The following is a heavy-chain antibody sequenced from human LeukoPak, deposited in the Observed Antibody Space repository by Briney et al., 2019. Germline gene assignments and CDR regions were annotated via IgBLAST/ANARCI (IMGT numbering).Heavy chain of an antibody. D-gene: IGHD6-13*01. Sequence: ASVKVSCKASGYTFTSYGISWVRQAPGQGLEWMGWISAYNGNTNYAQKLQGSVTMTTDTSTSTAYMELRSLRSDDTAVYYCARDRRIAAAGTGFDYWGQGTLVTVSS. CDR2: ISAYNGNT. CDR1: GYTFTSYG. CDR3: ARDRRIAAAGTGFDY. J-gene: IGHJ4*02. V-gene: IGHV1-18*01.